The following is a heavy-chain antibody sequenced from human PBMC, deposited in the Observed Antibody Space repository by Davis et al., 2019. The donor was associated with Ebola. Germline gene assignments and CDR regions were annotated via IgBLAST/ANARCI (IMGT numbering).Heavy chain of an antibody. CDR3: ARERCSGGSCYFGQYGMDV. Sequence: GESLKISCVASGFSFRTYGMHWVRQAPGKGLEWVATIWDDGSNEYYPGSVKGRFAISRDNSKNTLFLQMNSLRDDDTAVYYCARERCSGGSCYFGQYGMDVWGQGTTVAVSS. CDR1: GFSFRTYG. J-gene: IGHJ6*02. V-gene: IGHV3-33*01. CDR2: IWDDGSNE. D-gene: IGHD2-15*01.